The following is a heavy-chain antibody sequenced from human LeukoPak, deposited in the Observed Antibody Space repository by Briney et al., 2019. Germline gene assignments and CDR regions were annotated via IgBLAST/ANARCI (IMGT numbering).Heavy chain of an antibody. CDR1: GFTFSSYE. V-gene: IGHV3-48*03. Sequence: GGSLRLSCAASGFTFSSYEMNWVRQAPGKGLEWVSYISSSGSTIYYADSVKGRFTISRDNAKNSLYLQMNSLRAEDTAVYYCARGSDPRYGMDVWAKGPRSPSPQ. CDR2: ISSSGSTI. J-gene: IGHJ6*04. CDR3: ARGSDPRYGMDV.